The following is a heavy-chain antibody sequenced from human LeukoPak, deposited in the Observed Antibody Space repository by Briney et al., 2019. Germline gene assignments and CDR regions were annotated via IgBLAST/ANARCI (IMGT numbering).Heavy chain of an antibody. CDR1: GFTFNTHG. D-gene: IGHD5-24*01. CDR3: ARVQRGEMATFNY. Sequence: GGSLRLSCVASGFTFNTHGMHWVRQAPGKGLEWVAAIWFDGSVKHYSDAVKGRFTISRDNSLNTLYLQMNSLRVEDTAVYYCARVQRGEMATFNYWGQGTLVTVSS. V-gene: IGHV3-33*08. J-gene: IGHJ4*02. CDR2: IWFDGSVK.